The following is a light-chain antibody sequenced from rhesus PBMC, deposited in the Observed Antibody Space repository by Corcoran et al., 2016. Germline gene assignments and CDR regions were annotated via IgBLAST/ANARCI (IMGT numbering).Light chain of an antibody. V-gene: IGKV4-1*01. J-gene: IGKJ3*01. CDR1: QSLLYSSNTKNY. CDR3: QQYYSSPFT. CDR2: GAS. Sequence: DIVMTQSPDSLAVSLGERVTINCKSSQSLLYSSNTKNYLAWYQPKPGQAPNLLIYGASTRESGVPNRFSGSGSGTDFTLTISGLQAEDVAVYYCQQYYSSPFTFGPGTRLDIK.